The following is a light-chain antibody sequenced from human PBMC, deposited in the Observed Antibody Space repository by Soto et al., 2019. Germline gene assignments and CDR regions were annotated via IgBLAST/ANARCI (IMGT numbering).Light chain of an antibody. Sequence: DIQMTQSPSSLSASVGDRVTFTCRASENIARHLNWYQQKPGKAPKLLIYAASSLQNGVPSRFRGGGSGTDFTLTISNLQPEDFATYYCQQSYSTLSITFGQGTRLEIK. J-gene: IGKJ5*01. CDR1: ENIARH. CDR3: QQSYSTLSIT. CDR2: AAS. V-gene: IGKV1-39*01.